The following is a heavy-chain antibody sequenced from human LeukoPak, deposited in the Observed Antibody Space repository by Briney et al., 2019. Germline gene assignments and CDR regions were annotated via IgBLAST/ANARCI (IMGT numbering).Heavy chain of an antibody. CDR3: ARGAHYYDSSGYYYGDY. D-gene: IGHD3-22*01. CDR1: GFTFDDYG. CDR2: ISSSSSTI. J-gene: IGHJ4*02. V-gene: IGHV3-48*01. Sequence: GGSLRLSCAASGFTFDDYGMSWVRQAPGKGLEWASYISSSSSTIYYADSVKGRFTISRDNAKNSLYLQMNSLRAEDTAVYYCARGAHYYDSSGYYYGDYWGQGTLVTVSS.